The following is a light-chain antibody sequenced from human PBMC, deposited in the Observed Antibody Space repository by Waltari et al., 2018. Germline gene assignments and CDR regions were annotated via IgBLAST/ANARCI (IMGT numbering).Light chain of an antibody. CDR1: QSVSSSY. CDR3: QQYGSSQWT. CDR2: GAS. Sequence: EIVLTQSPGTLSLSPGERATLSCRASQSVSSSYLARYQQKPGQAPRLLIYGASGRATGIPDRFSGSGSGTDFTLTISRLEPEDFAVYYCQQYGSSQWTFGQGTKVEIK. V-gene: IGKV3-20*01. J-gene: IGKJ1*01.